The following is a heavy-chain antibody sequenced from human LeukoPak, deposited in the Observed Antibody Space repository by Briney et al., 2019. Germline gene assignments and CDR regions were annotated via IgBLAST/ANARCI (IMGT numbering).Heavy chain of an antibody. Sequence: ASVKVSCKASGYTFTSYYMHWVRQAPGQGLEWMGIINPSGGSTSYAQKFQGRVTMTRDMSTSTVYMELSSLRSEDTAVYYCARGATAGRFSLRPTGAYYMDVWGKGTTVTVSS. CDR1: GYTFTSYY. CDR3: ARGATAGRFSLRPTGAYYMDV. V-gene: IGHV1-46*01. CDR2: INPSGGST. J-gene: IGHJ6*03. D-gene: IGHD6-13*01.